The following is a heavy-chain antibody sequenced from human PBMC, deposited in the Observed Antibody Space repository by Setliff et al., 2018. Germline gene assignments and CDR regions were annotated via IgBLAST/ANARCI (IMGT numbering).Heavy chain of an antibody. D-gene: IGHD5-12*01. J-gene: IGHJ6*03. CDR3: AKVDIDYIMTRDNTWQYIFYMDV. V-gene: IGHV4-39*01. CDR1: GDSLSSGTQY. CDR2: INYSGST. Sequence: SETLSLTCSVLGDSLSSGTQYWAWIRQPPGKGLEWIGDINYSGSTYYNPSLKSRVTMSVDASRNQVSLKVTSVTAEDTAVYYCAKVDIDYIMTRDNTWQYIFYMDVWGRGTTVTVSS.